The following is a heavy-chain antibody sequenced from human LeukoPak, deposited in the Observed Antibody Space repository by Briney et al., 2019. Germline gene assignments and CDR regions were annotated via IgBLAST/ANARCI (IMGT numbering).Heavy chain of an antibody. CDR3: ASLYCSGGSCYPRY. V-gene: IGHV4-59*08. D-gene: IGHD2-15*01. J-gene: IGHJ4*02. CDR2: IYYSGST. Sequence: SETLSLTCTVSGGSISSYYWSWIRQPPGKGLEWIGYIYYSGSTNYNPSLKSRVTISVDTSKNQFSLRLRSVTAADTAVYYCASLYCSGGSCYPRYWGQGILVAVSS. CDR1: GGSISSYY.